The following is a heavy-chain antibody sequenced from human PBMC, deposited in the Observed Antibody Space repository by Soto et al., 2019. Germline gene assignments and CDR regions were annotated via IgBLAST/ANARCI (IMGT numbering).Heavy chain of an antibody. D-gene: IGHD3-10*01. J-gene: IGHJ6*02. V-gene: IGHV4-4*02. CDR3: GRWLGTSYGMDV. Sequence: QVQLQESDPGLVQPSGTLSLTCAVSGGSISSTNWWSWVRQSPGKGLEWIGEIYHNGSPDYNPSLKSRVTISVDKSKNHVFLKLTSVTAADTAMYFCGRWLGTSYGMDVWGQGTAVNVSS. CDR2: IYHNGSP. CDR1: GGSISSTNW.